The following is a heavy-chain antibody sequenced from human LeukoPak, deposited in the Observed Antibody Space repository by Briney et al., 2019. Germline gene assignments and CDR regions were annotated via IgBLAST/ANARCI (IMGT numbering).Heavy chain of an antibody. CDR3: TRGEGIVVVTALTGYYYGMDV. D-gene: IGHD2-21*02. V-gene: IGHV3-23*01. Sequence: GGSLRLSCAASGFTFSSYAMTWVRQAPGKGLEWISGISGSGHSTYSADSVKGRFTISRDNSKNTLYLQMSSLRAEDTAVYYCTRGEGIVVVTALTGYYYGMDVWGQGTTVTVSS. J-gene: IGHJ6*02. CDR1: GFTFSSYA. CDR2: ISGSGHST.